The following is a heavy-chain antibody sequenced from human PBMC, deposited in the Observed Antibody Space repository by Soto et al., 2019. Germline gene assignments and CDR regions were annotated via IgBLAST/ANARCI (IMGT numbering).Heavy chain of an antibody. CDR1: GFTFSTYW. V-gene: IGHV3-7*05. D-gene: IGHD6-13*01. J-gene: IGHJ4*02. CDR2: IKPDGSEK. CDR3: ARDGGTAGTRTYY. Sequence: EVLLVESGGGLVQPGGSLRLSCTASGFTFSTYWMSWVRQAPEKGLEWVANIKPDGSEKYYVDSVKGRFTISRDNAKNSLYLQMNSLRAEETAVYYCARDGGTAGTRTYYWGQGTLLPVSS.